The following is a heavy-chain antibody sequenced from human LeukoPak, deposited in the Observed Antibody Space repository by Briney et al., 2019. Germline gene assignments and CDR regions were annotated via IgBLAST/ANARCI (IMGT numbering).Heavy chain of an antibody. CDR3: ARDYYGSEVEAFDI. J-gene: IGHJ3*02. CDR2: ISSSSSYI. D-gene: IGHD3-10*01. Sequence: GGSLRLSCAASGFTFSSYSMNWVRQAPGKGLEWVSSISSSSSYIYYADSVKGRFTISRGNAKNSLYLQMNSLRAEDTAVYYCARDYYGSEVEAFDIWGQGTMVTVSS. V-gene: IGHV3-21*01. CDR1: GFTFSSYS.